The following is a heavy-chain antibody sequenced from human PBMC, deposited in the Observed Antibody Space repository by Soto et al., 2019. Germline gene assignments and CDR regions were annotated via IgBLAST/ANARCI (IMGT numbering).Heavy chain of an antibody. J-gene: IGHJ6*02. CDR1: GGTFSSYA. V-gene: IGHV1-69*01. Sequence: QVQLVQSGAEVKKPGSSVKVSCKASGGTFSSYAISWVRQAPGQGLEWMGGIIPIFGTANYAQKFQGRVTITADESTSTAYMELSSLRSEDTAVYYCAREEDAQPNNYYYGMDVWDQGTTVTVSS. CDR2: IIPIFGTA. CDR3: AREEDAQPNNYYYGMDV.